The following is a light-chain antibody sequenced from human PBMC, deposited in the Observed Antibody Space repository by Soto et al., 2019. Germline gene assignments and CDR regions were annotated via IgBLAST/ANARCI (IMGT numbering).Light chain of an antibody. V-gene: IGKV3-15*01. CDR3: QQCRNWPLT. CDR1: QNVYNN. J-gene: IGKJ4*01. Sequence: EIVMTQSPATLSVSPGEGATLSCKASQNVYNNLAGYQQRPGQPPSLLIYDASTRATGISARLRGSGYGTEFTLSLSSLQSEDCADYLLQQCRNWPLTFGGGTKVEMK. CDR2: DAS.